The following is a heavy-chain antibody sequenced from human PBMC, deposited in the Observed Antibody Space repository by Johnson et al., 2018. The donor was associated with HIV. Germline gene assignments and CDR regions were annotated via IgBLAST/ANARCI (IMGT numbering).Heavy chain of an antibody. V-gene: IGHV3-9*01. J-gene: IGHJ3*02. Sequence: VQLVESGGGVVQPGRSLRLSCAASGFTFSSYGMHWVRQAPGKGLEWVSGISWNSGSIGYADSVKGRFTISRDNAKNSLYLQMNSLRAEDTAFYYCAKGLYGSGSYYAFDIWGQGTMVTVSS. CDR3: AKGLYGSGSYYAFDI. D-gene: IGHD3-10*01. CDR2: ISWNSGSI. CDR1: GFTFSSYG.